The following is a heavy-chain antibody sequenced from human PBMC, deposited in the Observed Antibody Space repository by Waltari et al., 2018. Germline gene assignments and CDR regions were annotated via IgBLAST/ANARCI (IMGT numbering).Heavy chain of an antibody. CDR1: GGSISSYY. V-gene: IGHV4-59*01. Sequence: QVQLQESGPGLVKPSETLSLTCTVSGGSISSYYWSWIRQPPGKGLEWIGYIYYSGSTNYNPSLKSRVTISVDTSKNQFSLKLSSVTAADTAVYYCARADYYYYYMDVWGKGTTVTVSS. CDR2: IYYSGST. J-gene: IGHJ6*03. CDR3: ARADYYYYYMDV.